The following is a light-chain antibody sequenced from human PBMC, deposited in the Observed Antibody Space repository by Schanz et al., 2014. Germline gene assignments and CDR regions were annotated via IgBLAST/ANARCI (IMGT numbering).Light chain of an antibody. CDR3: QSYDKSLHGSV. CDR1: TSNIGKYP. Sequence: QSVLTQPPSASGTPGQRVTISCSGSTSNIGKYPVNWYQHLPGTAPKLLIYSSRERPSGVPARFSGSKSDTSASLAITGLQAEDEADYYCQSYDKSLHGSVFGGGTKLTVL. CDR2: SSR. V-gene: IGLV1-44*01. J-gene: IGLJ3*02.